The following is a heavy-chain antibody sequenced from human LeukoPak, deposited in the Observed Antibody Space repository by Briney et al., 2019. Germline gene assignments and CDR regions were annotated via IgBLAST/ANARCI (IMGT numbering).Heavy chain of an antibody. J-gene: IGHJ5*02. CDR2: ISWNSDSI. V-gene: IGHV3-9*01. CDR3: AKDLASIAARDWFDP. D-gene: IGHD6-6*01. CDR1: GFTFDDYA. Sequence: GGSLRLSCAVSGFTFDDYAMHWVRQAPGKGLEWVSGISWNSDSIGYADSVKGRFTISRDNAKNSLFLQMSSLRAEDTALYYCAKDLASIAARDWFDPWGQGTLVTVSS.